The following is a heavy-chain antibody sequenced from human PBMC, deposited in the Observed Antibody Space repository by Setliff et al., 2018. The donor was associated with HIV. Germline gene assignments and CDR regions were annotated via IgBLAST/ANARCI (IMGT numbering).Heavy chain of an antibody. CDR2: ISPDSGNI. Sequence: ASVKVSCKSSGYTFTDYFMHWVRQAPGQGLEWMGWISPDSGNIRISQRFRGGVTMTRDRSINTAYMEFSGLTSDDTAIYYCARQLSNSFDYWGQGTLVTVSS. V-gene: IGHV1-2*02. CDR3: ARQLSNSFDY. CDR1: GYTFTDYF. D-gene: IGHD1-1*01. J-gene: IGHJ4*02.